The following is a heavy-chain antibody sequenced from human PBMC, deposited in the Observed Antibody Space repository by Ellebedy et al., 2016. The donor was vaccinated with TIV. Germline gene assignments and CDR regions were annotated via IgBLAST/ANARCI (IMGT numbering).Heavy chain of an antibody. V-gene: IGHV1-58*01. CDR1: GFTFTSSA. D-gene: IGHD1-26*01. Sequence: ASVKVSCKASGFTFTSSAVQWVRQARGQRLEWIGWIVVGSGNTNYAQKFQERVTITRDMSTSTAYMELSSLRSEDTAVYYCAAGRKSGSYGFVVFDYWGQGTLVTVSS. J-gene: IGHJ4*02. CDR2: IVVGSGNT. CDR3: AAGRKSGSYGFVVFDY.